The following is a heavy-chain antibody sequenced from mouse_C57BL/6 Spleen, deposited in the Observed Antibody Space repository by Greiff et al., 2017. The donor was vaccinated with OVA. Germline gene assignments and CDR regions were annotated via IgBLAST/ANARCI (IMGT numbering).Heavy chain of an antibody. CDR2: IDPETGGT. D-gene: IGHD1-1*01. Sequence: QVHVKQSGAELVRPGASVTLSCKASGYTFTDYEMHWVKQTPVHGLEWIGAIDPETGGTAYNQKFKGKAILTADKSSSTAYMELRSLTSEDSAVYYCTSSRGSGYGYCEVWGTGTTVTVSS. J-gene: IGHJ1*03. V-gene: IGHV1-15*01. CDR1: GYTFTDYE. CDR3: TSSRGSGYGYCEV.